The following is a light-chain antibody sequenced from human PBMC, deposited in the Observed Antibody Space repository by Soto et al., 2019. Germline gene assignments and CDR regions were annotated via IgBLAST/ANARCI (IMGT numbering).Light chain of an antibody. Sequence: EIVLTQSPATLSLSPGERATLSCRASQSVSSYSAWSQQKPGQAPRLLIYDASNRATGIPARFSGSGSGTDFTLTINRLEPEDFAVYYCQDYGTSWTFGQGTKVDIK. CDR2: DAS. CDR3: QDYGTSWT. V-gene: IGKV3-11*01. J-gene: IGKJ1*01. CDR1: QSVSSY.